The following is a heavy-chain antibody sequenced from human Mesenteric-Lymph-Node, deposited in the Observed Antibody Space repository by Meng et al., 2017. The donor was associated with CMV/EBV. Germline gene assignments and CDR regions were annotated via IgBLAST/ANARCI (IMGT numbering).Heavy chain of an antibody. V-gene: IGHV3-11*01. CDR2: ISSSGTTT. CDR1: GFTFSDYY. D-gene: IGHD2-21*02. CDR3: ARGSQGFCRGTYCYFPPLDY. Sequence: GGSLRLSCAASGFTFSDYYMTWIRQAPGKGLEWLSYISSSGTTTYYAESVKGRFTVSRDNAKNSLFLQMNSLRAEDTAVYYCARGSQGFCRGTYCYFPPLDYWGQGNLVTVSS. J-gene: IGHJ4*02.